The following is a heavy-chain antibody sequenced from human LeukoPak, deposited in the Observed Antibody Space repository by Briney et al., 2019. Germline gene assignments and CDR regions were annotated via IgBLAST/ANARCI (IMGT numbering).Heavy chain of an antibody. V-gene: IGHV4-59*12. D-gene: IGHD6-6*01. CDR3: ARGGYSSSNNWFDP. Sequence: SETLSLTCTVSGGSISSYYWSWIRQPPGKGLEWIGYIYYSGSTDYNPSLKSRVTISIDTPKNQFSLKLSSVTAADTAVYYCARGGYSSSNNWFDPWGQGTLVTVSS. J-gene: IGHJ5*02. CDR2: IYYSGST. CDR1: GGSISSYY.